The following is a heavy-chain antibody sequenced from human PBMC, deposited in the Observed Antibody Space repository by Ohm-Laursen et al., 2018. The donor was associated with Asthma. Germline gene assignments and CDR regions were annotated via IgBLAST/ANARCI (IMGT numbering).Heavy chain of an antibody. D-gene: IGHD3-16*01. Sequence: SLRLSCSASGYSFSLYSIHWIRQAPGKGLEWVASISTASSFIYYADSVRGRFTVSTDKVTNSLYLQINSLRPEDTAVYYCAAWGPRIFWGQGTLVTVSS. V-gene: IGHV3-21*01. CDR3: AAWGPRIF. CDR1: GYSFSLYS. CDR2: ISTASSFI. J-gene: IGHJ4*02.